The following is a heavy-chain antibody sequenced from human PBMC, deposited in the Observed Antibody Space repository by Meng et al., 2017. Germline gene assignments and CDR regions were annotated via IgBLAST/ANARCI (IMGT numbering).Heavy chain of an antibody. CDR1: GGSFSGYY. Sequence: SETLSLTCAVYGGSFSGYYWSWIRQPPGKGLEWIGEINHSGSTYYNPSLKSRVTISVDTSKNQFSLKLSSVTAADTAVYYCARDRADYYGSGSYYLDAFDIWGQGTMVTVSS. D-gene: IGHD3-10*01. J-gene: IGHJ3*02. V-gene: IGHV4-34*01. CDR3: ARDRADYYGSGSYYLDAFDI. CDR2: INHSGST.